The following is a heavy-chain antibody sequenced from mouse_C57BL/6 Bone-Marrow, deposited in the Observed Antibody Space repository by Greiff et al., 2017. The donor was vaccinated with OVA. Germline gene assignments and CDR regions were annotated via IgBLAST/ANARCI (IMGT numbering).Heavy chain of an antibody. CDR3: ARSLTGTFFDY. J-gene: IGHJ2*01. Sequence: EVQLQQSGPVLVKPGASVKMSCKASGYTFTDYYMNWVKQSHGKSLEWIGVINPYNGGTSYNQKFKGKATLTVDKSSSTAYMELNSLTSEDSAVYYCARSLTGTFFDYWGQGTTLTVSS. V-gene: IGHV1-19*01. CDR2: INPYNGGT. D-gene: IGHD4-1*01. CDR1: GYTFTDYY.